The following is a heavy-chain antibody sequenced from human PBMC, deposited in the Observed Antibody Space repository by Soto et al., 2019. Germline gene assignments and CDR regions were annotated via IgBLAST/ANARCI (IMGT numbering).Heavy chain of an antibody. Sequence: SETLSLTCTVSGVPISSSSWWTWVRQPPGKGLEWVGEIYHSGSTNYNPSLKSRVAISVDKSKNQFSLKLTSVTAADTAVYYCAGGFGSGHYDYWGQGTLVTAPQ. V-gene: IGHV4-4*02. D-gene: IGHD3-10*01. J-gene: IGHJ4*02. CDR2: IYHSGST. CDR3: AGGFGSGHYDY. CDR1: GVPISSSSW.